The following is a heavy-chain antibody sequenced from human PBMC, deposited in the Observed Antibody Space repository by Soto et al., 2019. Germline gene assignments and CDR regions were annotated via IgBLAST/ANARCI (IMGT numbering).Heavy chain of an antibody. V-gene: IGHV3-7*01. Sequence: AGGSLRLSCAASGFTFSSYWMSWVRQAPGKGLEWVANIKQDGSEKYYVDSVKGQFTISRDNAKNSLYLQMNSLRAEDTAVYYCARDNQRYCSSTSCYREWGYFDYWGQGTLVTVSS. J-gene: IGHJ4*02. CDR1: GFTFSSYW. CDR3: ARDNQRYCSSTSCYREWGYFDY. CDR2: IKQDGSEK. D-gene: IGHD2-2*02.